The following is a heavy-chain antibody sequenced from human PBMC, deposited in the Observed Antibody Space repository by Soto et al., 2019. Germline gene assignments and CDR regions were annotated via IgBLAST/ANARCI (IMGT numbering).Heavy chain of an antibody. CDR2: INYSGST. CDR3: ARGVVYRDVGLAYGMDV. D-gene: IGHD3-22*01. J-gene: IGHJ6*02. CDR1: GESFSNHY. Sequence: LTCAVYGESFSNHYWTWIRQSPGKGLEWVGEINYSGSTRYNWSLGSRVTISVDTSKNQFSLMVTSVTAEDTAVYYCARGVVYRDVGLAYGMDVWGQGTTVTVSS. V-gene: IGHV4-34*01.